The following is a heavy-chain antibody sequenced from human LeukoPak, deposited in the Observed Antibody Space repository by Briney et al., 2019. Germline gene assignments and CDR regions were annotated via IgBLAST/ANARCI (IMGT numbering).Heavy chain of an antibody. Sequence: SETLSLTCTVSGGSISSDYWSWIRQSPGKGLERIGYTDDSGTTSYTPTLKSRVTISLDTSKSQFSLKLSSVTAADTAVYYCARRASWGSPDYWGQGTLVTVSS. V-gene: IGHV4-59*01. CDR3: ARRASWGSPDY. CDR1: GGSISSDY. D-gene: IGHD7-27*01. CDR2: TDDSGTT. J-gene: IGHJ4*02.